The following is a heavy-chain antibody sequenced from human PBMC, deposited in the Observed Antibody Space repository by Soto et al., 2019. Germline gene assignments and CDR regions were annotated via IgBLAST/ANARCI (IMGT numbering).Heavy chain of an antibody. J-gene: IGHJ4*02. CDR1: GFTFSSYA. CDR3: ASLYDCSSTSCYGAARQL. V-gene: IGHV3-23*01. D-gene: IGHD2-2*01. CDR2: ISGSGGST. Sequence: PGGSLRLSCAASGFTFSSYAMSWVRQAPGKGLEWVSAISGSGGSTYYADSVKGRFTISRDNSKNTLYLQMNSLRAEDTAVYYCASLYDCSSTSCYGAARQLWGQGTLVTVSS.